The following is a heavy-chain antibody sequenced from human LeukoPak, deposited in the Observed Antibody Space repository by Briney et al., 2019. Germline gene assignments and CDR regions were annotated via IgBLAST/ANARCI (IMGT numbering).Heavy chain of an antibody. CDR3: ATGVGATPRGGAFDI. V-gene: IGHV1-8*01. J-gene: IGHJ3*02. CDR2: MNPNSGNT. Sequence: ASVKVSCKASGYTFTRYDINWVRQATGQGLEWMGWMNPNSGNTGYAQKFQGRVTMTEDTSTDTAYMELSSLRSEDTAVYYCATGVGATPRGGAFDIWGQGTMVTVSS. D-gene: IGHD1-26*01. CDR1: GYTFTRYD.